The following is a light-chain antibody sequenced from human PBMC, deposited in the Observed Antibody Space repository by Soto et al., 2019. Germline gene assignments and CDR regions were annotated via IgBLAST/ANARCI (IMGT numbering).Light chain of an antibody. Sequence: EIVLTQSPATLSLSPGERATLSCRASQSLSTYLAWYQQKPGQAPRLLIYDASNRAPGIPARFSGGGSGTDFTLTISSLEPEDFAVYYCQQRSNWPLTFGGGTEVEIK. CDR3: QQRSNWPLT. CDR2: DAS. V-gene: IGKV3-11*01. J-gene: IGKJ4*01. CDR1: QSLSTY.